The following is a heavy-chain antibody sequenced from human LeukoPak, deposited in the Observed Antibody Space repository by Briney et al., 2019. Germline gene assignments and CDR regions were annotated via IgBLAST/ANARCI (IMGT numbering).Heavy chain of an antibody. J-gene: IGHJ4*02. CDR3: ARQWFGYFFDF. D-gene: IGHD3-10*01. CDR1: GGSFSDYS. CDR2: ISHSGNT. Sequence: SETLSLTCAVYGGSFSDYSWSWIRQPPGKGLEWIGEISHSGNTDYNPSLKSRVTISVDMSRYQFSLTLTSVTAADTGVFYCARQWFGYFFDFWGQGTLVTVSS. V-gene: IGHV4-34*01.